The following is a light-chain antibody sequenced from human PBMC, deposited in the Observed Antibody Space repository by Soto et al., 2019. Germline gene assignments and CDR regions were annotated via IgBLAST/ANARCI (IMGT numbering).Light chain of an antibody. CDR1: SSDVGGYDY. CDR3: SSFTVSVAWV. V-gene: IGLV2-14*01. Sequence: QSVLTQPASVSGSPGQSITIPCIGTSSDVGGYDYVSWYQQYPGKAPKLLIYEVTNRPSGVSNRFSGSKSGNTASLTISGLQTDDEADYYCSSFTVSVAWVFGGGTKLTVL. J-gene: IGLJ3*02. CDR2: EVT.